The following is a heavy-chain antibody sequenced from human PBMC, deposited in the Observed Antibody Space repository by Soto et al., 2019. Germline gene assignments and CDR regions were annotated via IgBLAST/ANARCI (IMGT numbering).Heavy chain of an antibody. CDR2: ISGSGGST. V-gene: IGHV3-23*01. CDR3: AKDFWFKSWYRAFDI. CDR1: GFTFSSYA. Sequence: TGGSLRLSCAASGFTFSSYAMSWVRQAPGKGLEWVSAISGSGGSTSYADSVKGRFSISRDNSKNTLYLQMNSLRAEDTAVYYCAKDFWFKSWYRAFDIWGQGTMVTVSS. D-gene: IGHD6-13*01. J-gene: IGHJ3*02.